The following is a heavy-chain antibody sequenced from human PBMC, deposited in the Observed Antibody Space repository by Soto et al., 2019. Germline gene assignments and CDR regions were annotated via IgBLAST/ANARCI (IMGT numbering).Heavy chain of an antibody. CDR1: GFSFSTSGVG. D-gene: IGHD3-22*01. J-gene: IGHJ1*01. CDR3: AHSGNSSGDYYRPHDFPH. V-gene: IGHV2-5*01. Sequence: QITLKESGPTLVQPTQPLTLTCTFSGFSFSTSGVGVGWIRQPPGEALEWLALIYWNDDKRYSPSLKSRLTITKDTSKNQVILTMTNTDPVDTATYYCAHSGNSSGDYYRPHDFPHWGQGIRVSVSS. CDR2: IYWNDDK.